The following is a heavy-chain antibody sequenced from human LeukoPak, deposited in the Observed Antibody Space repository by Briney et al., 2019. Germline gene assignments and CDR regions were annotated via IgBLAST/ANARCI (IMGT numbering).Heavy chain of an antibody. D-gene: IGHD2-2*01. J-gene: IGHJ4*02. CDR3: ARHYCSSTSCWRNFDY. V-gene: IGHV4-31*03. Sequence: PSETLSLTCTVSGGSISSRGYYWSWIRQHPGKGLEWIGYIYYSGSTYYNPSLKSRVTISVDTSKNQFSLKLSSVTAADTAVYYCARHYCSSTSCWRNFDYWGQGTLVTVSS. CDR1: GGSISSRGYY. CDR2: IYYSGST.